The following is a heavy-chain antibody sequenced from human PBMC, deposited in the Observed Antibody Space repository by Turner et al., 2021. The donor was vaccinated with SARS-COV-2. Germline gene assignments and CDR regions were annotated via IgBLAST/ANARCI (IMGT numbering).Heavy chain of an antibody. CDR2: IYTSGNTVGIP. D-gene: IGHD3-10*01. CDR1: GGPITSGSSL. CDR3: AKAVPGSGWFDP. V-gene: IGHV4-61*02. Sequence: QVKLQQSPPGLLKPSRTPSRTCTVPGGPITSGSSLWTWLRQPAGRGLEWIGRIYTSGNTVGIPDYNPSLKSRVSIAVDSSKNQFSLKLTSVTAADTAVYHCAKAVPGSGWFDPWGQGSLVTVSS. J-gene: IGHJ5*02.